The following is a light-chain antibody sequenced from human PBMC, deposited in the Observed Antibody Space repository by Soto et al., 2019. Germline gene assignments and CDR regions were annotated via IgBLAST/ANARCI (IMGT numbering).Light chain of an antibody. Sequence: EIVLTQSPGTLSLSPGERATLSCRASQSVNSNFLAWFQQKPGQAPRLLIYATSSRATDIPDRFSGSGSGTDFTLTISRLEPEDFALYYCQQYDRSPWTFGQGTKVEIK. J-gene: IGKJ1*01. CDR1: QSVNSNF. CDR2: ATS. V-gene: IGKV3-20*01. CDR3: QQYDRSPWT.